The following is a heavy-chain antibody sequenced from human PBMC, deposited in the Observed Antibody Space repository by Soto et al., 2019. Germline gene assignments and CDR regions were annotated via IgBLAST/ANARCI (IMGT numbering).Heavy chain of an antibody. J-gene: IGHJ5*02. V-gene: IGHV4-34*01. CDR2: INHSGST. Sequence: SETLSLTCTVSGGSISSYYWSWIRQPPGKGLEWIGEINHSGSTNYNPSLKSRVTISVDTSKNQFSLKLSSVTAADTAVYYCARGPPRVVSGGRNWFDPWGQGTLVNVSS. CDR1: GGSISSYY. D-gene: IGHD2-15*01. CDR3: ARGPPRVVSGGRNWFDP.